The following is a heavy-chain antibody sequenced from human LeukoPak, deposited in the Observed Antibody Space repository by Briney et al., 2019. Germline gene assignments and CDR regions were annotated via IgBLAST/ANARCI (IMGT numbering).Heavy chain of an antibody. CDR3: ARTNTMVRGVIIEPLDY. CDR2: IWYDGSNK. J-gene: IGHJ4*02. D-gene: IGHD3-10*01. V-gene: IGHV3-33*01. Sequence: KSGGSLRLSCAASGFSFSSCGMHWVRQTPGKGLERVAFIWYDGSNKYYADSVKGRFTISRDNSKNTLYLQMNSLGAEDTAVYYCARTNTMVRGVIIEPLDYWGQGTLVTVSS. CDR1: GFSFSSCG.